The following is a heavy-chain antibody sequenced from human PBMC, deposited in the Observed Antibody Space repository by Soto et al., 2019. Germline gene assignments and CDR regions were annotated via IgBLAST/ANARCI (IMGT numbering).Heavy chain of an antibody. V-gene: IGHV4-38-2*01. J-gene: IGHJ4*02. D-gene: IGHD3-10*01. CDR3: ARGEYYGSGNYFDY. CDR2: FYHSGST. Sequence: SETLSLTCAVSGHSISSGYYWGWIRQPPGKGLEWIGSFYHSGSTYYNPSLKSRVTISVDTSKNQFSLKLSSVTAADTAVYYCARGEYYGSGNYFDYWGQGTLGTVPQ. CDR1: GHSISSGYY.